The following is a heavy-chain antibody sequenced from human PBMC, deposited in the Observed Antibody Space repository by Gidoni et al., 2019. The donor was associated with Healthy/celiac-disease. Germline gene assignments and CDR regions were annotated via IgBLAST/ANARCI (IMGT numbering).Heavy chain of an antibody. V-gene: IGHV3-21*01. D-gene: IGHD6-6*01. J-gene: IGHJ3*02. CDR3: ARAEPSSVSI. CDR1: GFTFSSYS. Sequence: EVQLVESGGGLVKHGGSLRLSCAASGFTFSSYSMTWLRQAPGKGLELVSSISSSSSYIYYADSVKCRFTISRDNAKNSLYLQMNSLRAEDTAVYYCARAEPSSVSIWGQGTMVTVSS. CDR2: ISSSSSYI.